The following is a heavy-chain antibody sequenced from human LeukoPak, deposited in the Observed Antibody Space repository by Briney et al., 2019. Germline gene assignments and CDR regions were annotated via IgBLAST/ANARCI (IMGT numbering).Heavy chain of an antibody. Sequence: PGGSLRLSCAASGFTFDDYAMHWVRQAPGKGLEWVSGISWNSGSIGYADSVKGRFTISRDNAKNSLYLQMNSLRAEDTALYYCARIISHGGQADWYFDLWGRGTLVTVSS. CDR2: ISWNSGSI. V-gene: IGHV3-9*01. CDR1: GFTFDDYA. D-gene: IGHD4-23*01. CDR3: ARIISHGGQADWYFDL. J-gene: IGHJ2*01.